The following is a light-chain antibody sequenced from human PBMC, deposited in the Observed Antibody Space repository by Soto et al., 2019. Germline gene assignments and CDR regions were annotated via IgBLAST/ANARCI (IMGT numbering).Light chain of an antibody. Sequence: EIVMTQSLATLSVSPGDGATLSCRASQSVSIDLAWYQQTPGQAPRLLIYGASTRATGVPPTFSGSASGTEFTLTISSLQSEDFTVYYCQQYNKWPLTFGQGTKVDIK. CDR1: QSVSID. J-gene: IGKJ1*01. CDR3: QQYNKWPLT. CDR2: GAS. V-gene: IGKV3-15*01.